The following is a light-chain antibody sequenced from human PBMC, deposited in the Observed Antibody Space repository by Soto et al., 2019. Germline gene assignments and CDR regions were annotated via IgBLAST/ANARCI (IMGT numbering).Light chain of an antibody. Sequence: SYELTQPPSVSVAPEKTATITCGGANIGINAVDWYQQKPGQAPLLVVYYDSDRPSGIPERFSGSTSGNTATLTISRVEAGDEADYYCQRWNSSSDQGVFGGGTKLTVL. CDR2: YDS. V-gene: IGLV3-21*04. CDR1: NIGINA. CDR3: QRWNSSSDQGV. J-gene: IGLJ3*02.